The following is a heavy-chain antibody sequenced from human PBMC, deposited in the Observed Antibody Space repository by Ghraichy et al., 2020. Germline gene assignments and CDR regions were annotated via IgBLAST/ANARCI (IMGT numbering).Heavy chain of an antibody. V-gene: IGHV4-4*09. J-gene: IGHJ4*02. Sequence: SETLSLTCTVSGGSISSYYWSWIRQPPGKGLEWIGYIYTSGSTNYNPSLKSRVTISVDTSKNQFSLKLSSVTAADTAVYYCARSDYGPVRFDYWGQGTLVTVSS. CDR1: GGSISSYY. D-gene: IGHD4-17*01. CDR2: IYTSGST. CDR3: ARSDYGPVRFDY.